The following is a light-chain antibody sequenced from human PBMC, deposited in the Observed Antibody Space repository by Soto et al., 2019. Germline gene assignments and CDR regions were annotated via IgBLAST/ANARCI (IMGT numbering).Light chain of an antibody. Sequence: QSALTQPASVSGSPGQSITISCTGTSGDIGSYNRVSWYQQHPGKAPKLIIYEVTDRPSGVSNRFSGSKSGNTASLTISGLQAEDEAEYYCSSYTNINTRAGVFGTGTKGFVL. CDR1: SGDIGSYNR. J-gene: IGLJ1*01. CDR3: SSYTNINTRAGV. V-gene: IGLV2-14*01. CDR2: EVT.